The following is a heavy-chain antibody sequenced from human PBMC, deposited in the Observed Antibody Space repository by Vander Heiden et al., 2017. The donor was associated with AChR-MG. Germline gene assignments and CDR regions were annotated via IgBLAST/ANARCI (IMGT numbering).Heavy chain of an antibody. D-gene: IGHD4-17*01. CDR2: IYPGDSDT. CDR1: GYSFTSYW. J-gene: IGHJ4*02. CDR3: AREADYGFDY. V-gene: IGHV5-51*03. Sequence: VQLVQSGGVVKEARASLKITCRGSGYSFTSYWIGWVRQMPGKGLEWMGIIYPGDSDTRYSPSFQGQVTISADKSISTAYLQRSSLKASDTAMHYCAREADYGFDYWGQGTLVTVSS.